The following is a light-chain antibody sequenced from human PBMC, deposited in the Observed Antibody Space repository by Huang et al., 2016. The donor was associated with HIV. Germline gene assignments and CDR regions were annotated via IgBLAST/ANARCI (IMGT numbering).Light chain of an antibody. CDR3: QQYNTSPRT. J-gene: IGKJ1*01. Sequence: ENLMTHSPSTLSVSPGESATLSCRASQSVFKNLAWYQQKPGKAPKLLIYASSTRAAGIPARFSGSGSGTDFTLTISSLQSEDFAVYYCQQYNTSPRTFGQGTKVEV. V-gene: IGKV3-15*01. CDR1: QSVFKN. CDR2: ASS.